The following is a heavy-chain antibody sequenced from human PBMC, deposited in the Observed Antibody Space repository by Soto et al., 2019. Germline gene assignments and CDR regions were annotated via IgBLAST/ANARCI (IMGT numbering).Heavy chain of an antibody. CDR1: GGSISSSSYY. V-gene: IGHV4-39*07. J-gene: IGHJ5*02. CDR3: ARYGSGSSVWFDP. Sequence: PSETLSLTCTVSGGSISSSSYYWGWIRQPPGKGLEWIGSIYYSGSTIYNPSLKSRVTISVDTSKNQFSLKLSSVTAADTAVYYCARYGSGSSVWFDPWGQGTLVTVSS. CDR2: IYYSGST. D-gene: IGHD3-10*01.